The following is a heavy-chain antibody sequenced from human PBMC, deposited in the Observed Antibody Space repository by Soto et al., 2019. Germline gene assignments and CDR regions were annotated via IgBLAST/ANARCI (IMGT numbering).Heavy chain of an antibody. CDR1: GGTLRSYA. J-gene: IGHJ5*01. D-gene: IGHD3-16*02. Sequence: SVKVSCKASGGTLRSYAISWLRQAPGQGLEWMGGIIPMVDTSNYAQKFHGRLTISADASRTTTYMDLTSLGSEDTAVYFCSLGQTYFATRGYHQEWFDPWGQGTLVTVSS. CDR2: IIPMVDTS. V-gene: IGHV1-69*13. CDR3: SLGQTYFATRGYHQEWFDP.